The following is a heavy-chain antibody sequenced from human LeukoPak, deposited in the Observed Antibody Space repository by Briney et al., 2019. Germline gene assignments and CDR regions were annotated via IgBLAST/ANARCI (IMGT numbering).Heavy chain of an antibody. CDR2: ISSSSSTI. D-gene: IGHD6-19*01. Sequence: GGSLRLSCAASGFTLSSYSMNWVRQAPGKGLEWVSYISSSSSTIYYADSVKGRFTISRDNAKNSLYLQMNSLRAEDTAVYYCAKPLSIAVAEAFDYWGQGTLVTVSS. J-gene: IGHJ4*02. CDR1: GFTLSSYS. V-gene: IGHV3-48*04. CDR3: AKPLSIAVAEAFDY.